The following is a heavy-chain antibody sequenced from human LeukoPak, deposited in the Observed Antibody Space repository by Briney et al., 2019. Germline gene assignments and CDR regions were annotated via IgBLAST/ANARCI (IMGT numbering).Heavy chain of an antibody. CDR2: IYYSGST. D-gene: IGHD1-26*01. Sequence: PSETLSLTCTVSGGSTSSYYWSWIRQPPGKGLEWIGSIYYSGSTYYNPSLKSRVTISVDTSKNQFSLKLNSVTAADTAVYYCARHGGSYSFDYWGQGTLVTVSS. V-gene: IGHV4-59*08. CDR3: ARHGGSYSFDY. J-gene: IGHJ4*02. CDR1: GGSTSSYY.